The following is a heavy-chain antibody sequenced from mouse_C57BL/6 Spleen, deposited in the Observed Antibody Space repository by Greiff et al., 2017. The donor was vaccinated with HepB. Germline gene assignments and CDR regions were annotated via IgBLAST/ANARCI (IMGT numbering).Heavy chain of an antibody. D-gene: IGHD2-4*01. V-gene: IGHV1-59*01. Sequence: QVHVKQPGAELVRPGTSVKLSCKASGYTFTSYWMHWVKQRPGQGLEWIGVIDPSDSYTNYNQKFKGKATLTVDTSSSTAYMQLSSLTSEDSAVYYCAGDYDPLYAMDYWGQGTSVTVSS. CDR1: GYTFTSYW. CDR2: IDPSDSYT. CDR3: AGDYDPLYAMDY. J-gene: IGHJ4*01.